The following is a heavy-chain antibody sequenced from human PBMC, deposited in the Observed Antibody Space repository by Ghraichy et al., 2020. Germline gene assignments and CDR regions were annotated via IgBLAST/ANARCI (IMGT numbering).Heavy chain of an antibody. Sequence: GGSLRLSCAASGFTFSSYAMHWVRQAPGKGLEWVAVISDDGSNKYYADSVKGRFTISRDNSENTLYLQMNSLRAEDTAVYYCARGILPAGANWFDPLGQGTLVTVSS. D-gene: IGHD2-2*01. CDR1: GFTFSSYA. CDR2: ISDDGSNK. J-gene: IGHJ5*02. CDR3: ARGILPAGANWFDP. V-gene: IGHV3-30*04.